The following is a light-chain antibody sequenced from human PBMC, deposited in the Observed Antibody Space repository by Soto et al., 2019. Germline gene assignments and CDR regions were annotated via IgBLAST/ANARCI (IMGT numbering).Light chain of an antibody. Sequence: IRMTHAPSSLSASTVYRVTITFLASQGISSYLAWYQQKPGKAPELLIYAASTLQSGVPSRFSGSGSGTDFTLTISCLQSEDFATYYCQQYYSYPRTFGQGTKVDI. CDR1: QGISSY. CDR2: AAS. CDR3: QQYYSYPRT. J-gene: IGKJ1*01. V-gene: IGKV1-8*01.